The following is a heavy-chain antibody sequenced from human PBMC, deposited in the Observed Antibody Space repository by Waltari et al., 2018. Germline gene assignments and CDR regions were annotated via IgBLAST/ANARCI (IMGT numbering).Heavy chain of an antibody. Sequence: EVQLVESGGVVVQPGGSLRLSCAASAFTLDDFTMRWVRQAPGKGLEWVSLISWDGGSTYYADSVKGRFTISRDNSKNSLYLQMNSLRTEDTALYYCAKEGRIAVAGLLDAFDIWGQGTMVTVSS. CDR2: ISWDGGST. D-gene: IGHD6-19*01. CDR1: AFTLDDFT. CDR3: AKEGRIAVAGLLDAFDI. V-gene: IGHV3-43*01. J-gene: IGHJ3*02.